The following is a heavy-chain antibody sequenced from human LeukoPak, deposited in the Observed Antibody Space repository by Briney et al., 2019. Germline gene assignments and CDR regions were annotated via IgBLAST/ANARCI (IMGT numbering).Heavy chain of an antibody. CDR3: ARGVEDYYGSGSYPIRSYYFDY. CDR2: IYYSGST. CDR1: GGSISSSSYY. J-gene: IGHJ4*02. D-gene: IGHD3-10*01. V-gene: IGHV4-39*07. Sequence: SETLSLTCTVSGGSISSSSYYWGWIRQPPGKGLEWIGSIYYSGSTYYNPSLKSRVTISVDTSKNQFSLKLSSVTAADTAVYYCARGVEDYYGSGSYPIRSYYFDYWGQGTLVTVSS.